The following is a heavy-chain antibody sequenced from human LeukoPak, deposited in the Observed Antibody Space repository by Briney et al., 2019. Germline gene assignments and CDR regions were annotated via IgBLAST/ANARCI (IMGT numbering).Heavy chain of an antibody. CDR1: GGSISSYY. Sequence: SETLSLTCTVSGGSISSYYWSWIRQPPGKGLEWIGYIYYSGSTNYNPSLKSRVTISVDTSKNQFSLKLSSVTAADTAVYYCARDDSFHGGAFEIRGRGTMVTVSS. J-gene: IGHJ3*02. CDR2: IYYSGST. D-gene: IGHD4-23*01. V-gene: IGHV4-59*01. CDR3: ARDDSFHGGAFEI.